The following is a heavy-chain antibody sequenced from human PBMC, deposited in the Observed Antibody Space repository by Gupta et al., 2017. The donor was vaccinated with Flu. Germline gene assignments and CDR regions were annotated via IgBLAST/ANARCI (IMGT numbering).Heavy chain of an antibody. D-gene: IGHD2-2*02. CDR2: ITASGDRT. CDR3: AKDTSYTLDY. Sequence: EVQLLESGGGLVQPGGSLRLSCAASGFIFSSYAMCWVRQAPGKGLEWVSAITASGDRTYYADSGRGRFAISRDSSKNMVYLQMNSLRAEDTAVYYCAKDTSYTLDYWGQGNRVTVSS. J-gene: IGHJ4*02. V-gene: IGHV3-23*01. CDR1: GFIFSSYA.